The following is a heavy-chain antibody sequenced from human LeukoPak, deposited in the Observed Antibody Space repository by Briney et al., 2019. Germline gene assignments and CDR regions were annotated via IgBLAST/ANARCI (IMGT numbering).Heavy chain of an antibody. D-gene: IGHD6-13*01. Sequence: ASVKVSCKASGYTFTSYAMNWVRQAPGQGLEWMGWINTNTGNPTYAQGFTGRFVFSLDTSVSTAYLQISSLKAEDTAVYYCASPTTYSSSWFTNPWYYYYGMDVWGQGTTVTVSS. V-gene: IGHV7-4-1*02. CDR2: INTNTGNP. CDR1: GYTFTSYA. CDR3: ASPTTYSSSWFTNPWYYYYGMDV. J-gene: IGHJ6*02.